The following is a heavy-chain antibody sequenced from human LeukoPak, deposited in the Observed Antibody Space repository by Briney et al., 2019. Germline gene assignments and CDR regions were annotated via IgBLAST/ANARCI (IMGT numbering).Heavy chain of an antibody. CDR1: GGTFISYA. D-gene: IGHD6-19*01. Sequence: ASVKVSCKASGGTFISYAISWVRQAPGQGLEWMGWMNPNSGNTGYAQKFQGRVTMTRNTSISTAYMELSSLRSEDTAVYYCARAVAGTFDYWGQGTLVTVSS. V-gene: IGHV1-8*02. J-gene: IGHJ4*02. CDR3: ARAVAGTFDY. CDR2: MNPNSGNT.